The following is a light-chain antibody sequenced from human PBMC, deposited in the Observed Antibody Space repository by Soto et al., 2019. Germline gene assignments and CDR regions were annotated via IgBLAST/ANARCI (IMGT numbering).Light chain of an antibody. Sequence: EIVLTQSPGTLSLSPGERATLSCRANQSVSSSYLAWYQQKPGQAPRLLIYGASSRAPGIPDRFSGSGSGTDFTLTISRLEPEDFAVYYCQQYGSSPGTFGQGTKEEIK. CDR3: QQYGSSPGT. V-gene: IGKV3-20*01. CDR1: QSVSSSY. CDR2: GAS. J-gene: IGKJ1*01.